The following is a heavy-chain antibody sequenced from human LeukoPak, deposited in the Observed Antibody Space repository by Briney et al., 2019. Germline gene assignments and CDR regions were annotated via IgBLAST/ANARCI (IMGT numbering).Heavy chain of an antibody. CDR3: SRLYSNGINTVDY. CDR2: ISGSGGST. CDR1: GFIFSRYA. Sequence: GGSLRLSCAVSGFIFSRYAISWAGQAPGKGLEWVSAISGSGGSTYYADSVKGRFTISRDNSKNTLYLQMNSLRAEDTAVYFCSRLYSNGINTVDYWGQGTLVTVSS. J-gene: IGHJ4*02. D-gene: IGHD6-19*01. V-gene: IGHV3-23*01.